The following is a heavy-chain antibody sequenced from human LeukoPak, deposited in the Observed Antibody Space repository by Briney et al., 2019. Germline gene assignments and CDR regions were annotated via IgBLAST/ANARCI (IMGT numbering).Heavy chain of an antibody. Sequence: SETLSLTCTVSGGSISSYYGSWIWQPAGKGLEWIGRVYTNGNTNYNPSFKSRVPMSVDTSKNQFSLKLSSVTAADTAVYYCARGDSSGSLDYWGQGTLVTVSS. CDR3: ARGDSSGSLDY. D-gene: IGHD3-22*01. V-gene: IGHV4-4*07. J-gene: IGHJ4*02. CDR1: GGSISSYY. CDR2: VYTNGNT.